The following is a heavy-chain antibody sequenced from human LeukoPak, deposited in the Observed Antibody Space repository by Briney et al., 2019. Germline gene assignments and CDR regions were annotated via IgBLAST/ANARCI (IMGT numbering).Heavy chain of an antibody. CDR3: AKDDGWLYYNH. J-gene: IGHJ4*02. Sequence: GGSLRLSCAASGFTFSIHGMNWVRQAPGKGLEWVSGISPGGEIPYYADSVKGRFTISRDNSKDTVSLQMHSLRAEDTATYYCAKDDGWLYYNHWGQGTLVTVSS. D-gene: IGHD3-22*01. CDR1: GFTFSIHG. V-gene: IGHV3-23*01. CDR2: ISPGGEIP.